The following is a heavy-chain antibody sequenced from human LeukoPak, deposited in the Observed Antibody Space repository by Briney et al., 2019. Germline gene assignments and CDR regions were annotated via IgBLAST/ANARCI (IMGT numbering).Heavy chain of an antibody. CDR2: ISSSSSYI. CDR1: GFTFSSYS. Sequence: GGSLRLSCAASGFTFSSYSMNWVRQAPGKGLEWVSSISSSSSYIYYADSVKGRFTISRDNAKNSLYLQMNSLRAEDTAVYYCAGLPAYYYDTSGFYFDYWGQGTLVTVSS. CDR3: AGLPAYYYDTSGFYFDY. V-gene: IGHV3-21*01. D-gene: IGHD3-22*01. J-gene: IGHJ4*02.